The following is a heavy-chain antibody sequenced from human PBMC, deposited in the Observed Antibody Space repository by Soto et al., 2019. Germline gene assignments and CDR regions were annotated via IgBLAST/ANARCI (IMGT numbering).Heavy chain of an antibody. CDR3: ARVYKDVGSAHFDY. Sequence: GWSLRLSCAASGFRFSDYSMNWVRQAPGRGLEWVSYISSSSFTIHYADSVEGRFAISRDNAKNSLYLQMNSLRVEDTAVYYCARVYKDVGSAHFDYWGQGALVTVSS. V-gene: IGHV3-48*01. J-gene: IGHJ4*02. D-gene: IGHD3-3*01. CDR2: ISSSSFTI. CDR1: GFRFSDYS.